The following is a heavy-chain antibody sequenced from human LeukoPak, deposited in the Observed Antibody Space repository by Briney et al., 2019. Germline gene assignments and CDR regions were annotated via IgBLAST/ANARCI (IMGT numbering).Heavy chain of an antibody. CDR1: GFTFSSYS. V-gene: IGHV3-48*01. CDR2: ISRSGSSI. Sequence: PGGSLRLSCAASGFTFSSYSMNWVRQAPGKGLEGVAYISRSGSSIYYADSVRGRFTISRDDAKNSLFLQINSLRIEDMAVYYCARDHDYALDYWGQGTLVTVSS. J-gene: IGHJ4*02. CDR3: ARDHDYALDY. D-gene: IGHD4-17*01.